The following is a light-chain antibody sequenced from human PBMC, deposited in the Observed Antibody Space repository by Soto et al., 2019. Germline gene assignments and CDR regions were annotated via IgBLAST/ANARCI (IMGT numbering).Light chain of an antibody. J-gene: IGKJ4*01. CDR2: GAS. CDR1: QSVTSNY. CDR3: HQYGSYPLT. Sequence: EIVLTQSPGTLSLSPGERATLSCRASQSVTSNYLAWYQQKPGQAPRLLIFGASIRDTGIPDSFSGSGSGTDFTLTISRLEPEDFAVYYCHQYGSYPLTFGGGTKVDIK. V-gene: IGKV3-20*01.